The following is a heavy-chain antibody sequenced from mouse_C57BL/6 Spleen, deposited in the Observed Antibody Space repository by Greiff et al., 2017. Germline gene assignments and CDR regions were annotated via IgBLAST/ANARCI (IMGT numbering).Heavy chain of an antibody. CDR3: ARETVGFDD. Sequence: EVKLQESGPGLVKPSQSLSLTCSVTGYSITSGYYWNWIRQFPGNKLEWMGYISYDGSNNYNPSLKNRISITRDTSKNQFFLKLNSVTTEDTATYYCARETVGFDDWGQGTTRTVSS. D-gene: IGHD4-1*01. V-gene: IGHV3-6*01. CDR2: ISYDGSN. J-gene: IGHJ2*01. CDR1: GYSITSGYY.